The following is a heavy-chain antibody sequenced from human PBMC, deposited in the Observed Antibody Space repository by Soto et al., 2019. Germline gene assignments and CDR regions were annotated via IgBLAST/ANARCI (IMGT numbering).Heavy chain of an antibody. Sequence: SETLSLTCTVSGGSISSYYWSWIRQPAGKGLEWIGRIYTSGSTNYNPSLKSRVTMSVDTSKNQSSLKLSSVTAADTAVYYCSSSGSRSYYGMDVWGQGTTVTVSS. D-gene: IGHD5-12*01. J-gene: IGHJ6*02. V-gene: IGHV4-4*07. CDR2: IYTSGST. CDR3: SSSGSRSYYGMDV. CDR1: GGSISSYY.